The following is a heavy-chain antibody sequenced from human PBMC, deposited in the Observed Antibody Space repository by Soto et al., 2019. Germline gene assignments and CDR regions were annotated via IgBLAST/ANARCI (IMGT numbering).Heavy chain of an antibody. J-gene: IGHJ6*02. CDR3: ARGEGIAARHPGVYYYYYGMDV. CDR2: ISYDGSNK. Sequence: HPGGSLRLSCAASGFTFSSYAMHWVRQAPGKGLEWVAVISYDGSNKYYADSVKGRFTISRDNSKNTLYLQMNSLRAEDTAVYYCARGEGIAARHPGVYYYYYGMDVWGQGTTVTVSS. CDR1: GFTFSSYA. D-gene: IGHD6-6*01. V-gene: IGHV3-30-3*01.